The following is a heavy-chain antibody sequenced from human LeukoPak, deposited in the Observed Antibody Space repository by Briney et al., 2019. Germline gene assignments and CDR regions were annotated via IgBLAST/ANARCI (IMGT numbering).Heavy chain of an antibody. J-gene: IGHJ2*01. D-gene: IGHD4-23*01. CDR3: ARIYGGTNWYFDL. CDR2: IIPILGIA. CDR1: GGTFSSYA. V-gene: IGHV1-69*04. Sequence: SVKVSCKASGGTFSSYAISWVRQAPGQGLEWMGRIIPILGIANYAQKFQGRVTITADKSTSTAHMELSSLRSEDTAVYYCARIYGGTNWYFDLWGRGTLVTVSS.